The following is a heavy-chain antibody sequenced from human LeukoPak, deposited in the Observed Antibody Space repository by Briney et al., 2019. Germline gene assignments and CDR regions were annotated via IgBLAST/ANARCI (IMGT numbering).Heavy chain of an antibody. J-gene: IGHJ4*02. Sequence: AGGSLRLSCAASGFTFSDHYMSWIRQAPGKGLEWVSYISSSGSTIYYADSVKGRFTISRDNAKNSLYLQMNSLRAEDTAVYYCASELGYCSGGSCYGDYWGQGTLVTVSS. CDR1: GFTFSDHY. D-gene: IGHD2-15*01. CDR2: ISSSGSTI. CDR3: ASELGYCSGGSCYGDY. V-gene: IGHV3-11*01.